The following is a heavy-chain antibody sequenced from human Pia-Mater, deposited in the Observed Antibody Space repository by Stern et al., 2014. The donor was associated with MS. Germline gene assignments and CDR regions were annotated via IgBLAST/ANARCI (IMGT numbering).Heavy chain of an antibody. CDR3: ARHQGGVAAN. D-gene: IGHD6-13*01. CDR2: ISPMFGVA. CDR1: GGSFSSFD. Sequence: VQLVESGAEVKKPESSVKVSCKASGGSFSSFDISWVRQAPGQRLEWLGEISPMFGVANYAQNFQGRVTFTADESTSTAYMELSSLRSEDTAVYYCARHQGGVAANWGQGTLVTVYS. J-gene: IGHJ4*02. V-gene: IGHV1-69*01.